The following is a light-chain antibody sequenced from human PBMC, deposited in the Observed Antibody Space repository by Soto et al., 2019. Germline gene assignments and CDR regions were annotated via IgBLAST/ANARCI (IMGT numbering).Light chain of an antibody. V-gene: IGKV3-15*01. J-gene: IGKJ1*01. CDR3: QQYNDWPPWT. Sequence: EILMTQSPATLSVSPGDRATLSCRASQSVSNNLAWYQQRPGQAPRLLIYGASTRATGIPARFSRSGSGTEFTLTISSLQSEDFAVYYCQQYNDWPPWTFGQGTKVEIK. CDR1: QSVSNN. CDR2: GAS.